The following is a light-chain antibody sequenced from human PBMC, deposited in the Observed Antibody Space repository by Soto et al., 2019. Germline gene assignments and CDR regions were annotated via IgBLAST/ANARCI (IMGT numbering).Light chain of an antibody. Sequence: EIVMTQAPATLSVSPGERATLSCRASQSVSTNLAWYQQKPGQAPRLLIYGASTRAAGIPARFSGSGSGTEFTLTVSSLQSEDFAFYYCQQYNNRPEFTFGPGTKVDVK. CDR3: QQYNNRPEFT. CDR1: QSVSTN. J-gene: IGKJ3*01. V-gene: IGKV3-15*01. CDR2: GAS.